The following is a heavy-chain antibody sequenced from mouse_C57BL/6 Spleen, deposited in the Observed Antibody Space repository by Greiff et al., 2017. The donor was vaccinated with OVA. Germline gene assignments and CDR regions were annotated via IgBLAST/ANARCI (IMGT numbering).Heavy chain of an antibody. CDR2: IDPETGGT. V-gene: IGHV1-15*01. CDR3: TRGDWFAY. CDR1: GYTFTDYD. Sequence: QVELQQSGAELVRPGASVTLSCKASGYTFTDYDMHWVKQTPVHGLEWIGAIDPETGGTAYNQKFKGKAILTADKSSSTAYMELRSLTSEDSAVYYCTRGDWFAYWGQGTLVTVSA. J-gene: IGHJ3*01.